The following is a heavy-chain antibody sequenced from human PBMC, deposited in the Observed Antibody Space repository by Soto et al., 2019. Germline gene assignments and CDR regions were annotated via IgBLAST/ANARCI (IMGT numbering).Heavy chain of an antibody. D-gene: IGHD2-2*01. CDR2: IYYSGST. CDR3: ARDGGLGYCISTSCRSSTYGMDV. V-gene: IGHV4-31*01. J-gene: IGHJ6*02. CDR1: GGSISSGGYY. Sequence: PSETLSLTCTVSGGSISSGGYYWSWIRQHPGKGLEWIGYIYYSGSTYYNPSLKNQVTISVDTSKNQLSLKLSSVTAADTAVYYCARDGGLGYCISTSCRSSTYGMDVWGQGTTVTVSS.